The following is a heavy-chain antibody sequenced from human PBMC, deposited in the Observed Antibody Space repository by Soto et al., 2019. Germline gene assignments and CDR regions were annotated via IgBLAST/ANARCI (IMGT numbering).Heavy chain of an antibody. Sequence: QVQLVESGGGVVQPGRSLRLSCAASGFTFSTYGMHWVRQAPGKGLEWVAVIWYDGSNKYYVDSVKGRFTISRDNSKNTLYLQMNSLRAEDTAVYYCARSTAGYSYGYGADCWGQGTLVTVSS. CDR3: ARSTAGYSYGYGADC. J-gene: IGHJ4*02. D-gene: IGHD5-18*01. CDR1: GFTFSTYG. V-gene: IGHV3-33*01. CDR2: IWYDGSNK.